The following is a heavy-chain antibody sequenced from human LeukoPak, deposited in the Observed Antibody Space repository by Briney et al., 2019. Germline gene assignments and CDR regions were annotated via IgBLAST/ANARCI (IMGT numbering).Heavy chain of an antibody. CDR3: ARDDPYRTPFDY. Sequence: TGGSLRLSCAASGLAFRSYSMNWVRQAPGKGLEWVSYISSSSSNIYYADSVKGRFTISRDNAKNTLYLQMNSLRAEDTAVYYCARDDPYRTPFDYWGQGTLVTVSS. D-gene: IGHD4-23*01. J-gene: IGHJ4*02. CDR1: GLAFRSYS. V-gene: IGHV3-48*01. CDR2: ISSSSSNI.